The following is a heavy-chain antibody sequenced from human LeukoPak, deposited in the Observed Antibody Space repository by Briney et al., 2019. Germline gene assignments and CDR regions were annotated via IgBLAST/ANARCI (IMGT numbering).Heavy chain of an antibody. CDR3: AKAGGYSYGNYYYYYMDV. Sequence: GGSLRLSCAASGFTFSSYGMHWVRQAPGKGLEWVAVISYDGSNKYYADSVKGRFTISRDNSKNTLYLQMNSLRGEDTAVYYCAKAGGYSYGNYYYYYMDVWGKGTTVTVSS. CDR1: GFTFSSYG. CDR2: ISYDGSNK. J-gene: IGHJ6*03. V-gene: IGHV3-30*18. D-gene: IGHD5-18*01.